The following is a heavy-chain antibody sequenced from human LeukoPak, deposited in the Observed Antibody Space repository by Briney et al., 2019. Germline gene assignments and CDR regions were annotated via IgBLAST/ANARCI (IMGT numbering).Heavy chain of an antibody. CDR2: INPSGGST. CDR1: GYTFTSYY. D-gene: IGHD2-2*01. V-gene: IGHV1-46*01. J-gene: IGHJ5*02. Sequence: ASVKVFCKASGYTFTSYYMHWVRQAPGQGLEWMGIINPSGGSTSYAQKFQGRVTMTRDTSTSTVYMELSSLRSEDTAVYYCAREVKDIVVVPAQRWFDPWGQGTLVTVSS. CDR3: AREVKDIVVVPAQRWFDP.